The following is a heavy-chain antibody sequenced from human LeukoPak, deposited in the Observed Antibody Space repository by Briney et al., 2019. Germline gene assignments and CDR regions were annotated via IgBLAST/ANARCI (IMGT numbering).Heavy chain of an antibody. Sequence: PSETLSLTCTVSGGSISSSRYYWGWIRQPPGRGLEWIGSISYSGSTYYNPSLKSRVTISVDTSNNQFSLKLSSVTAADTAVYYCARDFSSPSYGDFNWFDPWGQGTLVTVSS. CDR3: ARDFSSPSYGDFNWFDP. V-gene: IGHV4-39*07. D-gene: IGHD4-17*01. J-gene: IGHJ5*02. CDR2: ISYSGST. CDR1: GGSISSSRYY.